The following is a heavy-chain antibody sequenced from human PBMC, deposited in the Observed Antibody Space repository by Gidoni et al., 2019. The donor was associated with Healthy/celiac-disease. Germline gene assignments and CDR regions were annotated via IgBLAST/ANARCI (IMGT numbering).Heavy chain of an antibody. V-gene: IGHV3-33*01. Sequence: QVQLVASGGGVVQPGRSLRLSCAASGFTFSSYGMHWVRQAPGKGLEWVAVIRYDGSNKYYADSVKGRFTISRDNSKNTLYLQRNSLRAEDTAVYYCARENRYDSRQAFDIWGQGTMVTVSS. D-gene: IGHD5-12*01. CDR1: GFTFSSYG. CDR3: ARENRYDSRQAFDI. CDR2: IRYDGSNK. J-gene: IGHJ3*02.